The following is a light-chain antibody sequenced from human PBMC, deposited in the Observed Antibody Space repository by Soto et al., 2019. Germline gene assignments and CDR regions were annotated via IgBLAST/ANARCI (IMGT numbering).Light chain of an antibody. CDR1: SSDVGSYNL. J-gene: IGLJ2*01. CDR3: CSYAGSVV. CDR2: EGS. V-gene: IGLV2-23*01. Sequence: ALTQPASVSGSPGQSITISCTGTSSDVGSYNLVSWYQQHPGKAPKLMIYEGSKRPSGVSNRFSGSKSGNTASLTISGLQAEDEADYYCCSYAGSVVFGGGTKLTVL.